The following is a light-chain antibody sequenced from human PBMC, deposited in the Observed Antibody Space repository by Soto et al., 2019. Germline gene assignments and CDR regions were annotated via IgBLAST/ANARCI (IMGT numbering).Light chain of an antibody. CDR1: QGISSY. J-gene: IGKJ4*01. CDR2: DAS. V-gene: IGKV1-33*01. CDR3: QQYDNLPRAT. Sequence: IRMTQSPSSLSAPTGDRVTITCRASQGISSYLAWYQQKPGKAPKLLIYDASNLETGVPSRFSGSGSGTDFTFTISSLQPEDIATYYCQQYDNLPRATFGGGTKVDIK.